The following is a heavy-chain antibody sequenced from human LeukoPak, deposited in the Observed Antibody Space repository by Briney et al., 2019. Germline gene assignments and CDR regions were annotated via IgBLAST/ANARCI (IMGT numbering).Heavy chain of an antibody. D-gene: IGHD6-13*01. J-gene: IGHJ4*02. Sequence: SETLSLTCTVSGGSISSYYWSWIRQPPGKGLEWIGYIYYSGSTNYNPSLKSRVTISVDTSKNQCSLKLSSVTAADTAVYYCARVSRAAAGTGTFFDYWGQGTLVTVSS. CDR3: ARVSRAAAGTGTFFDY. V-gene: IGHV4-59*01. CDR2: IYYSGST. CDR1: GGSISSYY.